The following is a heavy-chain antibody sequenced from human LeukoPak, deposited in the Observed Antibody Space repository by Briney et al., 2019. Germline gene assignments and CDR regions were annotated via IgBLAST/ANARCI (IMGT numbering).Heavy chain of an antibody. V-gene: IGHV3-11*01. D-gene: IGHD1-1*01. CDR2: ISSSGSTI. Sequence: PGGSLRLSCAASGFTFSDYYISWIRQAPGKGLEWVSYISSSGSTIYYADSVKGRFTISRDNAKNSLYLQMNSLRAEDTAVYYCARARNWNDAFDIWGQGTMVTVSS. CDR1: GFTFSDYY. J-gene: IGHJ3*02. CDR3: ARARNWNDAFDI.